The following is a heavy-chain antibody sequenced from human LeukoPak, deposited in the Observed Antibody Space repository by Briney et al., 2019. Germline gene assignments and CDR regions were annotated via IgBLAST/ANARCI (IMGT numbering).Heavy chain of an antibody. Sequence: SETLSLTCTVSGGSISSYYWSWIRQPPGKGLEWIGYIYYSGSTNYNPSLKSRVTISVDTSKNQFSLKLGSVTAADTAVYYCARSLGTMIVARRAFDIWGQGTMVTVSS. V-gene: IGHV4-59*08. CDR1: GGSISSYY. CDR2: IYYSGST. J-gene: IGHJ3*02. D-gene: IGHD3-22*01. CDR3: ARSLGTMIVARRAFDI.